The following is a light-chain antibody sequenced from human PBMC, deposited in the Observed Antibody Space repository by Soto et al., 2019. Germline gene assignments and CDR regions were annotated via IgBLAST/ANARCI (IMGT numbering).Light chain of an antibody. CDR3: QQRSTSLT. CDR1: QSVSSY. Sequence: EIVLTQSPATLSLSPGERATLSCRASQSVSSYLAWYQQKPGQAPRLLIYDASNRATGIPARFSGSGSGTDFPLTISRLEPEDFAVYYCQQRSTSLTFGGGTKVEIK. V-gene: IGKV3-11*01. J-gene: IGKJ4*01. CDR2: DAS.